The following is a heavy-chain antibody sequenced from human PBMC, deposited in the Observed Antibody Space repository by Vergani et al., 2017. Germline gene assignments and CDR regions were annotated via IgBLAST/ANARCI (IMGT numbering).Heavy chain of an antibody. CDR1: GFTFSNSA. J-gene: IGHJ3*02. CDR3: AKAGRSEVAGTFGAFDI. D-gene: IGHD6-19*01. CDR2: ISGPGLST. V-gene: IGHV3-23*01. Sequence: EVHLLESGGGLVKSGGSLRLSCAASGFTFSNSAVSWVRQAPGRGLAWVSSISGPGLSTYYADSVKGRFSISRDNSKNTVFLHMNSLRPEDTAVYYCAKAGRSEVAGTFGAFDIWGQGTMVTVSS.